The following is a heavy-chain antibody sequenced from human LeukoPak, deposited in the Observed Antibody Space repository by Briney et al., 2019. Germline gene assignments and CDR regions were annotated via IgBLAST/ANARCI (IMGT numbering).Heavy chain of an antibody. D-gene: IGHD3-22*01. CDR2: IYAHGKT. CDR3: ARGIDDTNGYQKGGFDH. CDR1: GGSITSGDYY. J-gene: IGHJ5*02. V-gene: IGHV4-61*02. Sequence: PSETLSLTCTVSGGSITSGDYYWSWIRQTAGEGLEWIGRIYAHGKTNFKSSLKSRVTISVDTSKNQFSLKLSSVTAADTAIYYCARGIDDTNGYQKGGFDHWGQGTLVTVSS.